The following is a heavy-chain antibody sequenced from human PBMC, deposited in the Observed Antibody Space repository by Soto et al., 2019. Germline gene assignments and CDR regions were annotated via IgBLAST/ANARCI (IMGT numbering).Heavy chain of an antibody. CDR2: ISGSGGST. J-gene: IGHJ4*02. CDR1: GFTFSSYA. V-gene: IGHV3-23*01. D-gene: IGHD3-16*02. Sequence: GGSLRLSCAASGFTFSSYAMSWVRQAPGKGLEWVSAISGSGGSTYYADSVKGRFTISRDNSKNTLYLQMNSLRAEDTAVYYCAKKDDYIWGSYRRNHFDYWGQGTLVTVSS. CDR3: AKKDDYIWGSYRRNHFDY.